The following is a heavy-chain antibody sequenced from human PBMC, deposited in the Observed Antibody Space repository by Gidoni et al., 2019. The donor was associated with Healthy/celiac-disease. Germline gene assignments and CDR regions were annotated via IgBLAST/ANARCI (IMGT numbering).Heavy chain of an antibody. J-gene: IGHJ5*02. CDR1: GFTFSSYG. CDR3: ARVGRAAMATHGLDP. D-gene: IGHD5-18*01. V-gene: IGHV3-33*01. CDR2: IWYDGSNK. Sequence: QVQLVESGGGVVQPGRSLRLSCAASGFTFSSYGRHWVRQAPGKGLEWVAVIWYDGSNKYYADSVKGRFTISRDNSKNTLYLQMNSLRAEDTAVYYCARVGRAAMATHGLDPWGQGTLVTVSS.